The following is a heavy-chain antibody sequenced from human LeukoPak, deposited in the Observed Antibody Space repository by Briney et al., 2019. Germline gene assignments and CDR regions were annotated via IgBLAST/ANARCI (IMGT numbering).Heavy chain of an antibody. CDR2: IHYSGST. V-gene: IGHV4-61*01. CDR1: GGSVSGGNYY. J-gene: IGHJ4*02. CDR3: ARTGSTGGY. Sequence: PSETLSLTCTVSGGSVSGGNYYCSCIPQSQGKGLEWIGYIHYSGSTVYNPSLKSRVTMSIDTSKNQFSLNLSSVTAADTAVYYCARTGSTGGYWGQGTLVTVSS. D-gene: IGHD1-1*01.